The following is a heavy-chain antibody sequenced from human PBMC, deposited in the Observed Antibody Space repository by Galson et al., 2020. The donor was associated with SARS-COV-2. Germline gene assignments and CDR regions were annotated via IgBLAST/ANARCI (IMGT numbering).Heavy chain of an antibody. V-gene: IGHV3-30*18. CDR2: MSYDGSLD. J-gene: IGHJ4*02. D-gene: IGHD5-12*01. Sequence: GGSLRLSCVASGFTFSNYAIHWVRQAPGKGLEWVGVMSYDGSLDYYADSVKGRFTISRDKSKNTLYLQMDSLRTEDTAVYFCAKETEGLRFGGYFDYWGQGTLVAVSS. CDR1: GFTFSNYA. CDR3: AKETEGLRFGGYFDY.